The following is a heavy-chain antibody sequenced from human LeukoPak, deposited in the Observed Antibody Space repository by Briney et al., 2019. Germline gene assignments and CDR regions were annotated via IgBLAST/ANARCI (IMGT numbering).Heavy chain of an antibody. V-gene: IGHV4-4*07. D-gene: IGHD2-8*01. CDR1: GGSISNYY. CDR2: IYTSGST. CDR3: AREPQLMGADY. J-gene: IGHJ4*02. Sequence: SETLSLTCTVSGGSISNYYWSWIRQPAGKGLEWIGRIYTSGSTNYNPSLKSRVTMSVDTSKNQFSLKLSSVIAADTAMYYCAREPQLMGADYWGQGTLVTVSS.